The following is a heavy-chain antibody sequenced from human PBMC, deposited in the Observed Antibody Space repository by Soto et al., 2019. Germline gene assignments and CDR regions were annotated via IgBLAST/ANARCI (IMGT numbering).Heavy chain of an antibody. Sequence: SETLSLTCTVSGGSISTYYWTWIRQPPGKGLEWIGYIYYSGSTNYNPSLKSRVTISVDTSKNQFSLKLSSVTAADTAVYYCARDIYSNYDLGDAFDIWCQGTMVT. CDR3: ARDIYSNYDLGDAFDI. CDR2: IYYSGST. V-gene: IGHV4-59*01. D-gene: IGHD4-4*01. CDR1: GGSISTYY. J-gene: IGHJ3*02.